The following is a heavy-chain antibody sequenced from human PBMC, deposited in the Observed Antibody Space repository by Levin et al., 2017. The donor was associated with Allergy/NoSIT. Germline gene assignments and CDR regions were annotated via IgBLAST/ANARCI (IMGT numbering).Heavy chain of an antibody. CDR3: ARGPRTREHTLTGTTFYYYYGMDV. J-gene: IGHJ6*02. Sequence: SQTLSLTCAVYGGSFSGYYWSWIRQPPGKGLEWIGEINHSGSTNYNPSLKSRVTISVDTSKNQFSLKLSSVTAADTAVYYCARGPRTREHTLTGTTFYYYYGMDVWGQGTTVTVSS. CDR2: INHSGST. CDR1: GGSFSGYY. D-gene: IGHD1-7*01. V-gene: IGHV4-34*01.